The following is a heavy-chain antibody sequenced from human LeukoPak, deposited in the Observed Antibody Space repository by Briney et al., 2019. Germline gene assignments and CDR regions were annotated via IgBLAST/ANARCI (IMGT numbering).Heavy chain of an antibody. D-gene: IGHD2-2*01. V-gene: IGHV3-33*01. J-gene: IGHJ4*02. CDR3: ARKPYQLLSFDY. CDR2: IWYDGSNK. CDR1: GFTFSSYG. Sequence: GRSLRLSCAASGFTFSSYGMYWVRQAPGKGLEWVAVIWYDGSNKYYADSVKGRFTISRDNSKNTLYLQMNSLRAEDTAVYYCARKPYQLLSFDYWGQGTLVTVSS.